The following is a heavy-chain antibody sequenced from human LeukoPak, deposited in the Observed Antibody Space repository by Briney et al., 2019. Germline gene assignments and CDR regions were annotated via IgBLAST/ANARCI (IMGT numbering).Heavy chain of an antibody. CDR3: ATLPAPYGANFDY. J-gene: IGHJ4*02. CDR1: GFTFSSYW. Sequence: PGGSLRLSCAASGFTFSSYWMSWVRQAPGKGLEWVANIKQDGSEKYYVDSVKGRFTISRDNAKNSLYLQMNSLRAEDTAVYYCATLPAPYGANFDYWGQGTLVTVFS. D-gene: IGHD4/OR15-4a*01. CDR2: IKQDGSEK. V-gene: IGHV3-7*01.